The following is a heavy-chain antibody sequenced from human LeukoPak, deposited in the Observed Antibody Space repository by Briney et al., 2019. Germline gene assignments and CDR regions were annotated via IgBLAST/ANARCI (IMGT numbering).Heavy chain of an antibody. V-gene: IGHV3-64*01. CDR3: ARAKAVAGTGGDNWFDP. D-gene: IGHD6-19*01. CDR2: ISSNGGKT. Sequence: HPGGSLRLSCAASGFTFSSYDMHWVRQAPGKGLEYVSTISSNGGKTNYANSVKGRFTIFRDNSKNTLYLQMGSLRADDVAVYYCARAKAVAGTGGDNWFDPWGQGTLVTVSS. J-gene: IGHJ5*02. CDR1: GFTFSSYD.